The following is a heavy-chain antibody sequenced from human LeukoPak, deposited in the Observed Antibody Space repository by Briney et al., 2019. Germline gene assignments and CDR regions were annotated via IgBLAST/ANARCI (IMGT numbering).Heavy chain of an antibody. CDR2: IYYSGST. CDR1: GGSISSSSYY. D-gene: IGHD3-22*01. J-gene: IGHJ4*02. V-gene: IGHV4-39*01. CDR3: ARLIVVESYFDY. Sequence: PSETLSLTCTVSGGSISSSSYYWGWIRQPPGKGLEWIGSIYYSGSTYYNPSLKSRVTISVDTSKNQFSLKLSSVTAADTAVYYCARLIVVESYFDYWGQGTLVTVSS.